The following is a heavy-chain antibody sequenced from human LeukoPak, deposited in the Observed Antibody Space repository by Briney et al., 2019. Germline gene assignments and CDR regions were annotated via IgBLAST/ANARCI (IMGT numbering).Heavy chain of an antibody. Sequence: GASVKVSCKASGGTFSSYAISGVGQARGQGREWRGVIIPIFGTANYAQKFQGRVTITTDESTSTAYLKLSSLSSEDTAVYYCARDRARLRWTLDYWGHGTLVTVSS. CDR3: ARDRARLRWTLDY. CDR1: GGTFSSYA. J-gene: IGHJ4*01. V-gene: IGHV1-69*05. D-gene: IGHD4-23*01. CDR2: IIPIFGTA.